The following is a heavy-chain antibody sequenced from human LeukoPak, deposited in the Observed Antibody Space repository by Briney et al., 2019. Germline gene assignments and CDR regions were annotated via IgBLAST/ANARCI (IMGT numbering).Heavy chain of an antibody. Sequence: GGSLRLSCVASGFTFRAYGMTWVRQAPGQGVEWVSYISSSGSAIHYAESVKGRFTISRDDAKNTLYMQMNSLRAEDTAIYYCAMNYYYYYYMDAWGKGTTVTISS. V-gene: IGHV3-48*03. CDR1: GFTFRAYG. CDR3: AMNYYYYYYMDA. J-gene: IGHJ6*03. CDR2: ISSSGSAI.